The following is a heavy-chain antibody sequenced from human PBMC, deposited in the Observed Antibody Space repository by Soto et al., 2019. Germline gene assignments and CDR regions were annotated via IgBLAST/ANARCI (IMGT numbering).Heavy chain of an antibody. V-gene: IGHV1-18*01. CDR3: ARDLVLDFYYGMDV. J-gene: IGHJ6*02. Sequence: ASVKVSCKASGHTFTSYGISWVRQAPGQGLEWMGWISAYNGNTNYAQKLQGRVTMTTDTSTSTAYMELRSLRSDDTAVYYCARDLVLDFYYGMDVCGQVTTFTASS. CDR1: GHTFTSYG. D-gene: IGHD1-26*01. CDR2: ISAYNGNT.